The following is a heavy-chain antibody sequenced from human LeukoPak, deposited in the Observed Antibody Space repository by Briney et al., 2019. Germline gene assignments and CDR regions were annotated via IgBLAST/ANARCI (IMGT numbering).Heavy chain of an antibody. CDR3: ARMDLDGGDSIGFDS. D-gene: IGHD2-21*02. V-gene: IGHV1-2*02. CDR1: GYTFTGYF. J-gene: IGHJ5*01. Sequence: ASVKVSCKASGYTFTGYFMHWVRQAPGQGREWMGWINPNIGDASYAQKFQGRVTITRDRSINTAYMELSRLTSDDTAVYYCARMDLDGGDSIGFDSWGQGTLVTVSS. CDR2: INPNIGDA.